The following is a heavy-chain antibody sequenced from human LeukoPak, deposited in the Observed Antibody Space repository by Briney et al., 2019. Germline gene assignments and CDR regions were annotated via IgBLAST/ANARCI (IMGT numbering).Heavy chain of an antibody. V-gene: IGHV3-21*01. Sequence: PGGSLRLSCAAPGITFSNYNMNWVRQAPGKGLEWISSITSSSSYTFYADSVKGRFTISRDNAKKSLYLQMNSLRGEDTAIYYCARGYYDILTGYPNWFDPWGQGTLVTVSS. J-gene: IGHJ5*02. CDR2: ITSSSSYT. CDR1: GITFSNYN. CDR3: ARGYYDILTGYPNWFDP. D-gene: IGHD3-9*01.